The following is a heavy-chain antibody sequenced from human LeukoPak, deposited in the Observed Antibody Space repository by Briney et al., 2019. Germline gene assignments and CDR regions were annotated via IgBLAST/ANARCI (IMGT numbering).Heavy chain of an antibody. CDR3: ARVESGYFDY. CDR2: IYSGGTI. Sequence: GGSLRLSCAASGFTVSSNFMSWVRQAPGKGLEWVSVIYSGGTIYYADSVKGRFTISRGNSKNTLYLQMNSLRAEDTAVYYCARVESGYFDYWGQGTLVTVSS. CDR1: GFTVSSNF. V-gene: IGHV3-66*01. D-gene: IGHD7-27*01. J-gene: IGHJ4*02.